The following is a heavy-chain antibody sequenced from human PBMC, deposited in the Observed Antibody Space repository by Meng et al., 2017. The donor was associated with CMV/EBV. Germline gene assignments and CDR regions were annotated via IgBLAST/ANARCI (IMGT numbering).Heavy chain of an antibody. CDR2: INQGGSEK. Sequence: LTCAASGFTFSSYWMSWVRQAPGKGLEWVANINQGGSEKYYVDSVKGRFTMSRDNAKNSLYLQMSSLTAEDTAVYYCARYCTNTGCYIYDYWGQGTLVTVSS. D-gene: IGHD2-2*02. CDR1: GFTFSSYW. CDR3: ARYCTNTGCYIYDY. J-gene: IGHJ4*02. V-gene: IGHV3-7*01.